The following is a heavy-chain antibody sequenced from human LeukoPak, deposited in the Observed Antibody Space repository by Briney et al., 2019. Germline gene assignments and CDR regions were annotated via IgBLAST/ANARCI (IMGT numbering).Heavy chain of an antibody. V-gene: IGHV3-30*04. CDR3: ARVLRYFVLPLD. CDR2: ISYDGSNK. J-gene: IGHJ4*02. CDR1: GFTFSSYA. Sequence: GRSLRLSCAASGFTFSSYAMHWVRQAPGKGLEWGAVISYDGSNKYYADSVKGRFTISRDNSKNTLYLQMNSLRAEDTAVYYCARVLRYFVLPLDWGQGTLVTVSS. D-gene: IGHD3-9*01.